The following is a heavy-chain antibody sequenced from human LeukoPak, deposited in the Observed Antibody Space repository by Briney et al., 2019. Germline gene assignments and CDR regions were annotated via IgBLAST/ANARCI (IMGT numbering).Heavy chain of an antibody. J-gene: IGHJ4*02. CDR2: INPDESHT. CDR3: ARDRAHDAFDY. Sequence: GGTLRLSCAASGFSFSTSWMAWVRQAPGKGLQWVGNINPDESHTDYIDSVKGRFTMSRDNAEDSLLLRVHSLRDEDTAYYYCARDRAHDAFDYWGRGTLVTVSS. D-gene: IGHD1-1*01. CDR1: GFSFSTSW. V-gene: IGHV3-7*01.